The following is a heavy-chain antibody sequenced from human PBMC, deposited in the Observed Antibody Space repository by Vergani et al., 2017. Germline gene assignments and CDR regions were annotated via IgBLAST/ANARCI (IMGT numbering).Heavy chain of an antibody. CDR2: IYSTGST. J-gene: IGHJ4*02. CDR3: ARMEGYDEGDAFRIGYFDS. V-gene: IGHV4-31*03. D-gene: IGHD3-22*01. Sequence: QVQLQESGPGLVKPSQTLSLTCSVSGDSISSGVYYWNWIRQHPGKGLEWIGYIYSTGSTHHNPSLRRRINMSVDTSQNQFSLKLNSVTAADTAMYYCARMEGYDEGDAFRIGYFDSWGPGILVTVSS. CDR1: GDSISSGVYY.